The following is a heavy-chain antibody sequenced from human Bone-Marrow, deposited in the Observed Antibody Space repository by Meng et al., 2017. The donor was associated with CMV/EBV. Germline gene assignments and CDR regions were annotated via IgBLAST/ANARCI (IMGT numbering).Heavy chain of an antibody. CDR2: INHSGST. CDR3: ARGGLYSDY. V-gene: IGHV4-34*01. J-gene: IGHJ4*02. CDR1: GGSFSGYY. Sequence: GSLRLSCAVYGGSFSGYYWSWIRQPPGKGLEWIGEINHSGSTNYNPSLKSRVTISVDTSKNQFSLKLSSVTAADTAVYYCARGGLYSDYWGQGTLVTVSS. D-gene: IGHD5-12*01.